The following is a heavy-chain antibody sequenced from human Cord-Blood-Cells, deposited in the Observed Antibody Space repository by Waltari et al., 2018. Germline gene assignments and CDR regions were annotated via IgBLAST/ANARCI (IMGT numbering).Heavy chain of an antibody. V-gene: IGHV4-31*03. D-gene: IGHD1-26*01. CDR1: GGSISSGGYY. CDR2: IYYSGST. Sequence: QVQLQESGPGLVKPSQTLSLTCTVSGGSISSGGYYWSWIRQHPGKGLEWIGYIYYSGSTYYIPSLKSRVTISVDTSKNQFSLKLSSVTAADTAVYYCARGYLVGATWYFDLWGRGTLVTVSS. CDR3: ARGYLVGATWYFDL. J-gene: IGHJ2*01.